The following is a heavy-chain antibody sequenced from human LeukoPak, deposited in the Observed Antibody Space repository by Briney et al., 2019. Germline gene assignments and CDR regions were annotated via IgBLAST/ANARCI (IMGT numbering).Heavy chain of an antibody. J-gene: IGHJ6*03. CDR1: GGSISSGSYY. Sequence: PSQTLSLTCTVSGGSISSGSYYWSWIRQPAGKGLEWIERLYTSGGTNYDPSLKSRVTISVDTSKNQFSLKLSSVTAADTAVYYCAREGGGGYYGSGRPYYYYYMDVWGKGTTVTISS. CDR2: LYTSGGT. D-gene: IGHD3-10*01. CDR3: AREGGGGYYGSGRPYYYYYMDV. V-gene: IGHV4-61*02.